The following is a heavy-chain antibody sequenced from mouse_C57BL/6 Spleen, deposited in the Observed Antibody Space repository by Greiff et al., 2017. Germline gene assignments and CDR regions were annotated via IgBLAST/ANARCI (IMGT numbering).Heavy chain of an antibody. V-gene: IGHV1-76*01. D-gene: IGHD1-1*01. CDR3: ARGDYYYGSRAPYYAMDY. Sequence: VQLQQSGAELVRPGASVKLSCKASGYTFTDYYINWVKQRPGQGLEWIARIYPGSGNTYYNEKFKGKATLTAEKSSSTAYMQLSSLTSEDSAVYFCARGDYYYGSRAPYYAMDYWGQGTSVTVSS. CDR1: GYTFTDYY. J-gene: IGHJ4*01. CDR2: IYPGSGNT.